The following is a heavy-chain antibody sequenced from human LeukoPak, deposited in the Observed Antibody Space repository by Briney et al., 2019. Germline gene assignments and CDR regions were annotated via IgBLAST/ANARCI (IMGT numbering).Heavy chain of an antibody. D-gene: IGHD4-17*01. Sequence: ASVKVSCKASGGTFNSYAISWVRQAPGQGLEWMGGIIPIFESANYAQKFQGRVTITADESTSTVYMELSSLRSEDTAVYYCARGGTAVTYNWFDPWGQGTLVTVSS. V-gene: IGHV1-69*01. J-gene: IGHJ5*02. CDR1: GGTFNSYA. CDR2: IIPIFESA. CDR3: ARGGTAVTYNWFDP.